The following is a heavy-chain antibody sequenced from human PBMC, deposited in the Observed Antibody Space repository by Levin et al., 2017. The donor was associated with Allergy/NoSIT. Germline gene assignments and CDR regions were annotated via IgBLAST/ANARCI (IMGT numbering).Heavy chain of an antibody. D-gene: IGHD4-17*01. J-gene: IGHJ4*02. CDR3: AKDRPKTTVTTRAFDY. CDR1: GFTFSSYA. Sequence: GGSLRLSCAASGFTFSSYAMSWVRQAPGKGLEWVSAISGSGGSTYYADSVKGRFTISRDNSKNTLYLQMNSLRAEDTAVYYCAKDRPKTTVTTRAFDYWGQGTLVTVSS. CDR2: ISGSGGST. V-gene: IGHV3-23*01.